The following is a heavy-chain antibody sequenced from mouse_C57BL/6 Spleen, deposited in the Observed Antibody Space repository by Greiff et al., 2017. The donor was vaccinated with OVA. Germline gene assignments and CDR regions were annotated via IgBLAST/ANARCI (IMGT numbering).Heavy chain of an antibody. V-gene: IGHV1-53*01. CDR2: INPRNGGT. J-gene: IGHJ2*01. D-gene: IGHD1-1*01. CDR1: GYTFTSYW. Sequence: QVQLQQPGTELVKPGASVKLSCKASGYTFTSYWMHWVKQRPGQGLEWIGNINPRNGGTNYNEKFKSKATLTVDKSSSTAYMQLSSLTSEDSAVYYCARTVVAFYYFDYWGQGTTLTVSS. CDR3: ARTVVAFYYFDY.